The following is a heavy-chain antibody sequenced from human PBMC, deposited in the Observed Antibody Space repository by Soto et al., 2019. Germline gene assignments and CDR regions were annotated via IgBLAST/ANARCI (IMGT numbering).Heavy chain of an antibody. V-gene: IGHV3-64D*06. CDR1: GIVFKSHA. CDR3: VKGRSKNCNITPCGLWIDA. J-gene: IGHJ6*02. D-gene: IGHD2-8*02. Sequence: PGGSLRLSGSGCGIVFKSHAIHWVRQPPWKGLEYVSSIHTSGQATFYADAVKGRFTVSRDNSKNTLDLELTSLKHEDTAVYYCVKGRSKNCNITPCGLWIDAWGQGTTVTVSS. CDR2: IHTSGQAT.